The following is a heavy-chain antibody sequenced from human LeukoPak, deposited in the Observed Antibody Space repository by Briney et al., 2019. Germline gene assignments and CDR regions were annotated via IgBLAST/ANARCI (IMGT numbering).Heavy chain of an antibody. CDR2: INPNSGGT. J-gene: IGHJ4*02. CDR1: GYTFTGYY. Sequence: ASVKVSCKASGYTFTGYYMHWVRQAPGQGLEWMGWINPNSGGTNYAQKFQGRVTMTRDTSISTAYMELSRLRSDDTAVYYCARGGGPFGYCSSTSRYIPYYFDYWGQGTLVTVSS. V-gene: IGHV1-2*02. CDR3: ARGGGPFGYCSSTSRYIPYYFDY. D-gene: IGHD2-2*02.